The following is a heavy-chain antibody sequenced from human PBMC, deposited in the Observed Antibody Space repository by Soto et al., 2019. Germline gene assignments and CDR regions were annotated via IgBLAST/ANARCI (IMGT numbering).Heavy chain of an antibody. CDR2: ISTDASST. CDR1: GFTFSSYW. CDR3: ARLPNKSPQN. V-gene: IGHV3-74*01. Sequence: EVQLVESGGGLVQPGGCLRRSCAASGFTFSSYWMHWVRQAPGKGLVWVSSISTDASSTSYADPVKGRFTISRDNAKNTLYLQMNSVRAEDTAVYYCARLPNKSPQNWGQGTLVIVSP. J-gene: IGHJ1*01.